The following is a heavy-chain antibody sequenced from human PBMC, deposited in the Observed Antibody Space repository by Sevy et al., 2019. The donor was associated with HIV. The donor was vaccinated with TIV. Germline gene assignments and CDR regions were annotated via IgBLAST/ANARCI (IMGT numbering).Heavy chain of an antibody. CDR3: ARDRHVAAAGTSWFDP. J-gene: IGHJ5*02. Sequence: SKTLSLTCTVSGGSISSYYWSWIRQPPGKGLEWIGYIYYSGSTNYNPSLKSRATITVDTSKNQCSLKLSSVTAADTAVYYCARDRHVAAAGTSWFDPWGQGTLVTVSS. CDR2: IYYSGST. D-gene: IGHD6-13*01. CDR1: GGSISSYY. V-gene: IGHV4-59*01.